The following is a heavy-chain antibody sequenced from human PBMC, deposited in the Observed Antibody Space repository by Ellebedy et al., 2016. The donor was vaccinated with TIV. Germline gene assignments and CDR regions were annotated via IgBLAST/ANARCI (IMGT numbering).Heavy chain of an antibody. Sequence: SETLSLTCAVYGESFSGYYWSWIRQPPGKGLEWIGEINHSGSTNYNPSLKSRVTISVDTSKNQFSLKLSSVTAADTAVYYCARGPYYDILTSYSEGDAFDIWGQGTMVTVSS. J-gene: IGHJ3*02. CDR3: ARGPYYDILTSYSEGDAFDI. V-gene: IGHV4-34*01. CDR1: GESFSGYY. D-gene: IGHD3-9*01. CDR2: INHSGST.